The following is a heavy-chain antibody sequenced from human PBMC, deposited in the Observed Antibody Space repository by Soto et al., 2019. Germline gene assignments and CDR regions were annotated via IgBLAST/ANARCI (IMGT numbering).Heavy chain of an antibody. CDR3: ANTYGGGY. Sequence: EVQLLESGGGLVEPGGSLRLSCAASGFTFATNGMSWVRQAPGKGPEWVASVSAPGTNTYYADSVKGRFTISRDNSRSTLSLQMNSLRAEDTAVYYCANTYGGGYWGQGTLVTVSS. CDR1: GFTFATNG. D-gene: IGHD4-17*01. CDR2: VSAPGTNT. V-gene: IGHV3-23*01. J-gene: IGHJ4*02.